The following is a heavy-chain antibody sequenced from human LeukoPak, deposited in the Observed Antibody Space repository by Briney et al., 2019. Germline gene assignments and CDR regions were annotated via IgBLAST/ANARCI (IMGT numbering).Heavy chain of an antibody. D-gene: IGHD3-10*01. J-gene: IGHJ5*02. Sequence: SQTLSLTCAISGDSVSSNNAAWNWIRQSPSRGLEWPGRTYYRSKWYSHYAASVKSRVIIKPDSSKNQFSLQLNSVTPEDTAVYYCARGPGRIDPWGQGILVTVSS. V-gene: IGHV6-1*01. CDR2: TYYRSKWYS. CDR1: GDSVSSNNAA. CDR3: ARGPGRIDP.